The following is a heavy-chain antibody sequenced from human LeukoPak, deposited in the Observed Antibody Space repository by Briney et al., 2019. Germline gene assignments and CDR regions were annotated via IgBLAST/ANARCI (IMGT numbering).Heavy chain of an antibody. CDR3: ARVADYSNSAHADY. D-gene: IGHD4-11*01. J-gene: IGHJ4*02. Sequence: GGSLRLSCAASGFTFSSYGMHWVRQAPGKGLEWVAVISYDGSNKYYADSVKGRFTISRDNSKNTLYLQMNSLGAEDTAVYYCARVADYSNSAHADYWGQGTLVTVSS. CDR2: ISYDGSNK. V-gene: IGHV3-30*03. CDR1: GFTFSSYG.